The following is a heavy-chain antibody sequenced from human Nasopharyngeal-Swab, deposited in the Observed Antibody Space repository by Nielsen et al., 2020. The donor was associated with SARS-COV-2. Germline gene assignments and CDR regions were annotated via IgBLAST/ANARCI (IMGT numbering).Heavy chain of an antibody. D-gene: IGHD5-12*01. CDR3: ARATIVATIFGYYYYYYMDV. CDR1: GFTFSSYC. Sequence: GGSLRLSCAASGFTFSSYCMSWVRQAPGKGLEWVSNIKQDGSAKYYVDSVKGRFTISRDNAKNSLYLQMNSLRAEDTAVYYCARATIVATIFGYYYYYYMDVWGKGTTVTVSS. J-gene: IGHJ6*03. CDR2: IKQDGSAK. V-gene: IGHV3-7*01.